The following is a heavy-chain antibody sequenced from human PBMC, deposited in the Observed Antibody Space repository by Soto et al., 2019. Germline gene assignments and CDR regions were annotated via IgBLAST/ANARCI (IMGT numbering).Heavy chain of an antibody. CDR2: INSDGSST. V-gene: IGHV3-74*01. D-gene: IGHD6-6*01. CDR3: ARDFRSSSNGEDY. Sequence: EVQLVESGGGLVQPGGSLRLSCAASGFTFSSYWMHWVRQAPGKGLVWVSRINSDGSSTTYADSVKGRFTTSRDNAKNTLYLQMNSLRAEDTAVYYCARDFRSSSNGEDYWGQGTLVTVSS. CDR1: GFTFSSYW. J-gene: IGHJ4*02.